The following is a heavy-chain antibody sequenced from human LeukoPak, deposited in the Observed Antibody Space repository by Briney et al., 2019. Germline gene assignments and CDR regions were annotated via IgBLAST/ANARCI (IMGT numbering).Heavy chain of an antibody. CDR3: AKDDRWLQFCC. CDR1: GFTFSSYG. CDR2: IIPSGHTT. D-gene: IGHD5-24*01. Sequence: GGSLRLSCAASGFTFSSYGMSWVRQAPGKGLEWVSGIIPSGHTTYYADSVRGRFTISRDNSRNTVYLQMNSLRAEDTAVYYCAKDDRWLQFCCWGQGTLVTVSA. V-gene: IGHV3-23*01. J-gene: IGHJ4*02.